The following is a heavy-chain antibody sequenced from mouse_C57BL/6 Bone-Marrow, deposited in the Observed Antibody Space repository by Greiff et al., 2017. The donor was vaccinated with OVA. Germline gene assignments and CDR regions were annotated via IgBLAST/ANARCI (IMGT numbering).Heavy chain of an antibody. Sequence: EVKLMESGGGLVQSGRSLRLSCATSGFTFSDFYMEWVRQAPGKGLEWIAASRNKANDYTKEYSASVKGRFIVSRDNSQSILYLQMNALRAEDTAMYYCARDDYYWYFDVWGTGTTVTVSS. CDR3: ARDDYYWYFDV. CDR2: SRNKANDYTK. V-gene: IGHV7-1*01. J-gene: IGHJ1*03. CDR1: GFTFSDFY.